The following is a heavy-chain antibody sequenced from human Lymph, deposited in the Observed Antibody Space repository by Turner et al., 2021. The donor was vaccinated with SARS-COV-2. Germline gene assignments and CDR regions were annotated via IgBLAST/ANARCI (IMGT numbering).Heavy chain of an antibody. J-gene: IGHJ4*02. Sequence: QVQLVESGGGVVQPGRSLRLSCAASGFTFSSYAMNWVRQAPGKGLEWVTLISYGGSNKYYADSVKGRFTISRDNSKNTLYLQMNSLRAEDTAVYYCARSGPNFDFWGQGTLVTVSS. CDR2: ISYGGSNK. V-gene: IGHV3-30-3*01. CDR3: ARSGPNFDF. D-gene: IGHD7-27*01. CDR1: GFTFSSYA.